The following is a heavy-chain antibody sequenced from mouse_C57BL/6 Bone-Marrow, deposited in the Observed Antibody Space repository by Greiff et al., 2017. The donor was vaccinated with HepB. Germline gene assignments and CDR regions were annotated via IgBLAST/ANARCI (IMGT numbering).Heavy chain of an antibody. V-gene: IGHV3-6*01. D-gene: IGHD2-1*01. CDR2: ISYDGSN. CDR3: AREAYGNPFAY. J-gene: IGHJ3*01. CDR1: GYSITSGYY. Sequence: DVKLQESGPGLVKPSQSLSLTCSVTGYSITSGYYWNWIRQFPGNKLEWMGYISYDGSNNYNQSLKNRISITRNTSKNQFFLKLNSVTTEDTATYYCAREAYGNPFAYWGQGTLVTVSA.